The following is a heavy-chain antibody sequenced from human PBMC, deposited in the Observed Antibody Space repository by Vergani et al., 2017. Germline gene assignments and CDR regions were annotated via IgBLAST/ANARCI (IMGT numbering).Heavy chain of an antibody. CDR1: GFTFSSYG. J-gene: IGHJ4*02. CDR2: ITYDGNNK. V-gene: IGHV3-30*18. D-gene: IGHD2-15*01. Sequence: QVQLVESGGGVVQPGRSLRLSCAASGFTFSSYGMHWVRQAPGKGLEWVAVITYDGNNKYYADSVKGRFTISRDNAENTLYVQMNSLRVEDTAVYYCAKEGGGYCSGGTCYPEYWGQGTLVIVSS. CDR3: AKEGGGYCSGGTCYPEY.